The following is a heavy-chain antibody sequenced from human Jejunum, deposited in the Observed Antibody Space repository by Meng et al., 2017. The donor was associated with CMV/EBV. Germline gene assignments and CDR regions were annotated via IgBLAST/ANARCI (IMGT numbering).Heavy chain of an antibody. V-gene: IGHV4-4*07. CDR2: IYTSGST. CDR3: ARGYSSDWYDY. J-gene: IGHJ4*02. Sequence: VQLQASGPGLVKPSETLSLICTVSGGSINNYYWNWIRQSAGKGLEWIGRIYTSGSTNYNPSLQSRVTMSVDTSKNQFSLKLTSVTAADTAVYYCARGYSSDWYDYWGQGALVTVPS. D-gene: IGHD6-19*01. CDR1: GGSINNYY.